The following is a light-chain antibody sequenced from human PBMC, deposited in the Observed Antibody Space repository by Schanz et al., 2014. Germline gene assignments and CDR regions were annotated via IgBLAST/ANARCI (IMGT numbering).Light chain of an antibody. CDR3: GIWDYSLNVGT. CDR1: SSSIGSNP. CDR2: SNN. V-gene: IGLV1-44*01. Sequence: QSVLTQPPSASGTPGQRVTISCSGSSSSIGSNPVNWYQQLPGTAPKLLIYSNNQRPSGVPDRFSGSKSGTSASLAISGLQTGDEADYYCGIWDYSLNVGTFGGGTKLTVL. J-gene: IGLJ3*02.